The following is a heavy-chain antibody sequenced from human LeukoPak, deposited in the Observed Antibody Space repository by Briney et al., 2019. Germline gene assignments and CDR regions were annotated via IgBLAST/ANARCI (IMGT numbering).Heavy chain of an antibody. V-gene: IGHV4-34*01. CDR1: GGSFSGYY. CDR3: ARKYYYYYGMDV. Sequence: SETLSLTCAVYGGSFSGYYWSWIRQPPGKGLEWIGEINHSGSTNYNPSLKSRVTISVDTSKNQSSLKLSSVTAADTAVYYCARKYYYYYGMDVWGKGTTVTVSS. CDR2: INHSGST. J-gene: IGHJ6*04.